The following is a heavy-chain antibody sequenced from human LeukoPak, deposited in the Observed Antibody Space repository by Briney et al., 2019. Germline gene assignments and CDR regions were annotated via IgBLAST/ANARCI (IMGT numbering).Heavy chain of an antibody. V-gene: IGHV1-69*05. CDR1: GGTFSSYA. CDR2: IIPIFGTA. D-gene: IGHD6-19*01. J-gene: IGHJ5*02. CDR3: ARVWLTMHARREVKFDP. Sequence: GASVKVSCKASGGTFSSYAISWVRQAPGQGLEWMGGIIPIFGTANYAQTFQGRVTITTDESTSTAYMHLSSLTSEDTAVYYCARVWLTMHARREVKFDPWGQGTLVTVSS.